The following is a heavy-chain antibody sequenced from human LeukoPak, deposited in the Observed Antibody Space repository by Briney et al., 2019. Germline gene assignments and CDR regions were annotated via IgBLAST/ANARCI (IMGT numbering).Heavy chain of an antibody. D-gene: IGHD3-10*01. V-gene: IGHV1-69*05. Sequence: SVKVSCKASGGTFSSYAISGVRQAPGQGLEWMGRIIPIFGTANYAQKFQGRVTITTDESTSTAYMELSRLRSEDTAVYYCARGLYRRFGYYYYYYMDVWGKGTTVTVSS. CDR1: GGTFSSYA. J-gene: IGHJ6*03. CDR3: ARGLYRRFGYYYYYYMDV. CDR2: IIPIFGTA.